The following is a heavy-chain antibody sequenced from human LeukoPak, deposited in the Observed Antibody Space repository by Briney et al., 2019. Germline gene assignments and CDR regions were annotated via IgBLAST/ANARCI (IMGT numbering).Heavy chain of an antibody. J-gene: IGHJ6*02. CDR1: GGSISGYY. CDR2: IYDSGST. V-gene: IGHV4-59*01. Sequence: SETLSLTCTVSGGSISGYYLSWIRQSPGKGLEWIGYIYDSGSTNYNPSLRSRVVMAVDTSKTQVSLRVRSVTAADTAVYYCARGWDTGYGYYGMDVWGQGTTVTVSS. D-gene: IGHD5-18*01. CDR3: ARGWDTGYGYYGMDV.